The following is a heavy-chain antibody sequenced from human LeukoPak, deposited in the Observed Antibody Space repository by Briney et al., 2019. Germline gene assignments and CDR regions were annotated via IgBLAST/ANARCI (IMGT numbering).Heavy chain of an antibody. CDR1: GGSFSGYY. Sequence: SETLSLTCAVYGGSFSGYYWSWIRQPPGKGLEWIGEINHSGSTNYNPSLKSRVTISVDTSKNQFSLKLSSVTAADTAVYYCARGVPNSTIFGVVTISFFDYWGQGTLVTVSS. CDR3: ARGVPNSTIFGVVTISFFDY. J-gene: IGHJ4*02. D-gene: IGHD3-3*01. CDR2: INHSGST. V-gene: IGHV4-34*01.